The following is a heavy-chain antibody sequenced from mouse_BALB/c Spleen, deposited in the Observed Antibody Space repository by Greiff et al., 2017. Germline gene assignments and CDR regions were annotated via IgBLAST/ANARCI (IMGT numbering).Heavy chain of an antibody. Sequence: QVQLQQPGAELVKPGASVKLSCKASGYTFTSYWMHWVKQRPGQGLEWIGEIDPSDSYTNYNQKFKGKATLTVDKSSSTAYMQLSSLTSEDSAVYYCAREGNLRTWFAYWGQGTLVTVSA. CDR3: AREGNLRTWFAY. J-gene: IGHJ3*01. CDR2: IDPSDSYT. CDR1: GYTFTSYW. V-gene: IGHV1-69*02.